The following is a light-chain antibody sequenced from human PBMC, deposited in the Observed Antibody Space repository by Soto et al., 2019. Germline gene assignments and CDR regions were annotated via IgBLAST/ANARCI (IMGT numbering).Light chain of an antibody. V-gene: IGLV2-14*01. J-gene: IGLJ1*01. CDR2: EVS. CDR1: SSELGGYNH. Sequence: QSALTQPASVSGSPGQSITISCTGTSSELGGYNHVSWYQQHPGKAPKLMIYEVSNRPSGVSNRFSGSNSGNTASLTISGLQAEDEADYYCSSYTSSRTYVFGTGTKLTVL. CDR3: SSYTSSRTYV.